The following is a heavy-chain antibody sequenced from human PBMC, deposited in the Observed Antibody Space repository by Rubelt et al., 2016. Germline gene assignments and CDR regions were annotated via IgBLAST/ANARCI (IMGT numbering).Heavy chain of an antibody. V-gene: IGHV1-3*01. CDR2: INAGNGNT. J-gene: IGHJ2*01. CDR3: AISTYYYDSSGYYPYWYFDL. D-gene: IGHD3-22*01. CDR1: GYTFTSYA. Sequence: QVQLVQSGAEVKKPGASVKVSCKASGYTFTSYAMHWVRQAPGQRLEWMGWINAGNGNTKYYKKLQGRVTITRATSARTAYMELSSLRSEDTAVYYCAISTYYYDSSGYYPYWYFDLWGRGTLVTVSS.